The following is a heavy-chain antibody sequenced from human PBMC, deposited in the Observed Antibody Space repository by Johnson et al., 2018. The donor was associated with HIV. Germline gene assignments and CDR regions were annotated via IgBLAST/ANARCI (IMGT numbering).Heavy chain of an antibody. J-gene: IGHJ3*02. CDR2: ISWNSGSI. CDR1: GFTFDDYA. D-gene: IGHD2-15*01. CDR3: AASPEDLRAFDI. Sequence: VQLVESGGGLVQPGRSLRLSCAASGFTFDDYAMHWVRQAPGKGLEWVSGISWNSGSIGYADSVKGRFTISRDNAKNSLYLQMNSLRAEDTAFYYCAASPEDLRAFDIWGQGTMVTVSS. V-gene: IGHV3-9*01.